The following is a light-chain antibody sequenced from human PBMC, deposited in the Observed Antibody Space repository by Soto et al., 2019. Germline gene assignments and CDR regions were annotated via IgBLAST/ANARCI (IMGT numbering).Light chain of an antibody. CDR1: QSISDW. J-gene: IGKJ5*01. Sequence: DIQMTQSPSTLSASVGDRVTITCRASQSISDWLAWYQQKPGKAPKVLIYKASGLESGVPSRFGGSGSGTEFTLTITSLQPDDFATYYCQQYNSYPITFGQGTRLEIK. CDR3: QQYNSYPIT. CDR2: KAS. V-gene: IGKV1-5*03.